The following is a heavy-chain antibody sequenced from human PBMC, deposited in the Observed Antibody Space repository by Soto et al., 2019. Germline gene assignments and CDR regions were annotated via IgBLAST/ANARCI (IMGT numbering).Heavy chain of an antibody. CDR2: ISYSGST. V-gene: IGHV4-59*01. CDR3: ACFVPDLGGRFDP. Sequence: QVQLQESGPGLVKPSETLSLTCTVSGGSISSYYCNWIRQPPGKGLEWIGYISYSGSTNYNPSLKSRVTISVDTSKNQFSLKVSSVTAADTAVYYCACFVPDLGGRFDPWGQGTLVTVSS. CDR1: GGSISSYY. J-gene: IGHJ5*02. D-gene: IGHD3-10*02.